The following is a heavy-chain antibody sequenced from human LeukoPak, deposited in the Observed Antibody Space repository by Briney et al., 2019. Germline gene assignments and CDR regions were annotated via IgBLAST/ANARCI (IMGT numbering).Heavy chain of an antibody. CDR3: AKDPSSGWYTGNYFDY. CDR2: ISYDGSNK. V-gene: IGHV3-30*18. D-gene: IGHD6-19*01. CDR1: GFTFSSYG. Sequence: GSLILSCAASGFTFSSYGMHWVRQAPGKGLEWVAVISYDGSNKYYADSVKGRFTISRDNSKNTLYLQMNSLRAEDTAVYYCAKDPSSGWYTGNYFDYWGQGTLVTVSS. J-gene: IGHJ4*02.